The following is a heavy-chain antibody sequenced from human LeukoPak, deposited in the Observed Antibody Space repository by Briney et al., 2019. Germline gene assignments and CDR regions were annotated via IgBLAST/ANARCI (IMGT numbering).Heavy chain of an antibody. CDR3: ARRRPDYYDSSGLNAFDI. D-gene: IGHD3-22*01. Sequence: PSETLSLTCTVSGGSISSYYWSWIRQPPGKGLEWIGYIYYSGSTNYNPSLKSRVTISVETSKNQFSLKLSSVTAADTAVYYCARRRPDYYDSSGLNAFDIWGQGTMVTVSS. V-gene: IGHV4-59*08. CDR2: IYYSGST. CDR1: GGSISSYY. J-gene: IGHJ3*02.